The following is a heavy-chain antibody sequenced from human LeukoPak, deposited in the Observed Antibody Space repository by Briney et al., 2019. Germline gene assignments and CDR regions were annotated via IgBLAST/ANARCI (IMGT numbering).Heavy chain of an antibody. V-gene: IGHV3-23*01. CDR3: TRGRGSSTLGDY. J-gene: IGHJ4*02. CDR2: ISGSGGST. Sequence: PGGSPRLSCAASRFTFSSYAMSWVRQAPGKGLEWDSAISGSGGSTYYADSVKGRFTISRDNSKNTLHLQMNSLRAEDTAVYYCTRGRGSSTLGDYWGQGTLVTVSS. D-gene: IGHD7-27*01. CDR1: RFTFSSYA.